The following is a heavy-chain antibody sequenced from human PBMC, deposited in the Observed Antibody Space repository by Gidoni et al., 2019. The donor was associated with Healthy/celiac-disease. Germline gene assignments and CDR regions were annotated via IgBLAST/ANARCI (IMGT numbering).Heavy chain of an antibody. V-gene: IGHV3-30-3*01. J-gene: IGHJ4*02. Sequence: QVQLVESGGGVVQAGRSLRLSCAAAGFTFSSYAMHCVRQAPGKGLEWVAVISYDGSNKYYADSVKGRFTISRDNSKNTLYLQMNSLRAEDTAVYYCARDSHYFDYWGQGTLVTVSS. CDR3: ARDSHYFDY. CDR1: GFTFSSYA. CDR2: ISYDGSNK.